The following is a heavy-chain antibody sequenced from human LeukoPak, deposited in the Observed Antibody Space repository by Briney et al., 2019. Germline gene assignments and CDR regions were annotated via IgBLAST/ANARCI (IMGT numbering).Heavy chain of an antibody. CDR3: ARGPIYGDPYFFDS. CDR2: ISSSSSYI. J-gene: IGHJ4*02. D-gene: IGHD4-17*01. Sequence: GGSLRLSCAVSGFKFSSYTMTWVRQAPGKGLEWVSSISSSSSYIYYADSVKGRFTISRDNAKKSLYLQLNSLRAEDTAIYYCARGPIYGDPYFFDSWGQGTLVTVSS. V-gene: IGHV3-21*01. CDR1: GFKFSSYT.